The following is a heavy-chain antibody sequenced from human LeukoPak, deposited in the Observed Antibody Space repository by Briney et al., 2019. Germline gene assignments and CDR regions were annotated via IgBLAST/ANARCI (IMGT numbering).Heavy chain of an antibody. V-gene: IGHV3-23*01. CDR1: GFNFSSYA. CDR2: FSGSGDRS. J-gene: IGHJ6*03. CDR3: AKGGRVGAGITMIRGVRNFYYYMDV. Sequence: GGSLRLSCAAPGFNFSSYAMSWGRQAPAKGLELDSAFSGSGDRSYYADSVNGRFTIYRDKPKNALYLQMNSLRAEDTAVYYCAKGGRVGAGITMIRGVRNFYYYMDVWGKGTTVIISS. D-gene: IGHD3-10*01.